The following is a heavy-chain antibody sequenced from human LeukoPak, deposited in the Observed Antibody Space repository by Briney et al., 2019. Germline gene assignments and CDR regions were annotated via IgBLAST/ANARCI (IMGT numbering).Heavy chain of an antibody. CDR3: ARDVGWFVVVPAAIRPGTPYYYYGMDV. CDR1: GGSISSYY. CDR2: IYYSGST. D-gene: IGHD2-2*02. Sequence: SETLFLTCTVSGGSISSYYWSWIRQPPGKGLEWIGYIYYSGSTNYNPSLKSRVTISVDTSKNQFSLKLSSVTAADTAVYYCARDVGWFVVVPAAIRPGTPYYYYGMDVWGQGTTVTVSS. J-gene: IGHJ6*02. V-gene: IGHV4-59*01.